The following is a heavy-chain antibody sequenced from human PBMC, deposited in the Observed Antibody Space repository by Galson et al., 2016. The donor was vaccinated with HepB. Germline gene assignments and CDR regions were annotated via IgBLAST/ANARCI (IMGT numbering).Heavy chain of an antibody. D-gene: IGHD3-16*02. CDR2: IKQDGSEK. CDR1: GYPFEKCW. V-gene: IGHV3-7*01. J-gene: IGHJ4*02. Sequence: SLRLSCAASGYPFEKCWLSWVRQAPGKGLEWVANIKQDGSEKYYGDYVKGRFTISRDNARNSVYLQMNDLRVDDTAIYYCAREGPRRISLAKMGFFDYWGRGSLVTVSS. CDR3: AREGPRRISLAKMGFFDY.